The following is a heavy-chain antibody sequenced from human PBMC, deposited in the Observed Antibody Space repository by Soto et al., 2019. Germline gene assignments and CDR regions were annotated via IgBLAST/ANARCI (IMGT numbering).Heavy chain of an antibody. CDR3: ARDADYYDSSGLFGIYDY. J-gene: IGHJ4*02. CDR2: INPSGGST. V-gene: IGHV1-46*01. CDR1: GYTFTSYY. Sequence: ASVKVSCKASGYTFTSYYMHWVRQAPGQGLEWMGIINPSGGSTSYAQKFQGRVTMTRDTSTSTVYMELSSLRSEDTAVYYCARDADYYDSSGLFGIYDYWGPGTLVTVSS. D-gene: IGHD3-22*01.